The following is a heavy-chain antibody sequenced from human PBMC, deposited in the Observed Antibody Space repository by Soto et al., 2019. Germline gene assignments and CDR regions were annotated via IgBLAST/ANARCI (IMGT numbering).Heavy chain of an antibody. J-gene: IGHJ6*02. CDR1: GFTFSSYA. Sequence: EVQLLESGGGLVQPGGSLRLSCAASGFTFSSYAMSWVRQAPGKGLEWVSAISGSGGSTYYADSVKGRFTISRDNSKNTLYLKMNGLRPEDTPVYYCAKYSRGWSDPYYYYGMDVWGQGPTVTVSS. CDR2: ISGSGGST. CDR3: AKYSRGWSDPYYYYGMDV. V-gene: IGHV3-23*01. D-gene: IGHD6-19*01.